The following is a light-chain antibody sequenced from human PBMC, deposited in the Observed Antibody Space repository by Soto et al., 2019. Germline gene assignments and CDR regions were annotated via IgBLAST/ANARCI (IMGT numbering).Light chain of an antibody. V-gene: IGLV2-8*01. CDR2: EVS. CDR1: SRDVGGYNY. Sequence: QSALTQPPSASGSPGQSVTISCTGTSRDVGGYNYVSWYQQHPGKVPKLIIHEVSKRPSGVPDRFSGSKSGNTASLTVSGLQAEDEADYYCCTYGVNSNWIFGGGTKLTVL. CDR3: CTYGVNSNWI. J-gene: IGLJ2*01.